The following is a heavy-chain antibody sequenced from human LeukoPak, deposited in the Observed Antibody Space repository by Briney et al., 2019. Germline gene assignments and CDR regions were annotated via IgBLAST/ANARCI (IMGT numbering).Heavy chain of an antibody. V-gene: IGHV4-4*07. D-gene: IGHD7-27*01. Sequence: SETLSLTCTVSGGSISSYYWSWIRQPAGKGLEWIGRIYTSGTTNYNPSLRRRVTMSVDTSKNQFSLKLSSVTAAETAVYYCARGGWELGAFTFDSWGQGTLVTVSS. CDR1: GGSISSYY. CDR2: IYTSGTT. CDR3: ARGGWELGAFTFDS. J-gene: IGHJ4*02.